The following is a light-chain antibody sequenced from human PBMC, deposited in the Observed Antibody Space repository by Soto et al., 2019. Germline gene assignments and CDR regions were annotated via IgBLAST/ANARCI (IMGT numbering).Light chain of an antibody. Sequence: EIVLTQSPGTLSLSPGERATLSCRASQSVSSNFLAWYQQKPGQAPRLRIYGASSRATGIPDRFSGSGSGKDFTLTISRLEPEEFAVYYCQQYGSSPPWTFGQGTKVEIK. CDR1: QSVSSNF. V-gene: IGKV3-20*01. CDR2: GAS. J-gene: IGKJ1*01. CDR3: QQYGSSPPWT.